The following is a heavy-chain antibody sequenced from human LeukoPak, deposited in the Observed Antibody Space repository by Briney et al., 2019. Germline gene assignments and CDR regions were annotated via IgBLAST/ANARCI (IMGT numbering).Heavy chain of an antibody. J-gene: IGHJ3*02. V-gene: IGHV4-38-2*02. D-gene: IGHD3-10*01. Sequence: PSETLSLTCAVSGYSISSGYYWGWIRQPPGKGLEGIGSIYHSGSTYHNPSLKGRVTISVDTSKNQFSLKLSSVTAADTAVYYCAREPRITMVRGGWAFDIWGQGTMVTVSS. CDR1: GYSISSGYY. CDR2: IYHSGST. CDR3: AREPRITMVRGGWAFDI.